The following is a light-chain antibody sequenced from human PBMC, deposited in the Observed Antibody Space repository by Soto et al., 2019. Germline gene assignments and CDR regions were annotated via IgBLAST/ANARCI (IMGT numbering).Light chain of an antibody. Sequence: QSVLTQPASVSGSPGQSITISCTGTSSDVGGYNSVSWYQQYPGKAPKLMIHDVSNRPSGVSNRFSGSKSGNTASLTISGLQAVFFSCSCARSYIRSTPYVFGS. CDR3: RSYIRSTPYV. J-gene: IGLJ1*01. V-gene: IGLV2-14*01. CDR2: DVS. CDR1: SSDVGGYNS.